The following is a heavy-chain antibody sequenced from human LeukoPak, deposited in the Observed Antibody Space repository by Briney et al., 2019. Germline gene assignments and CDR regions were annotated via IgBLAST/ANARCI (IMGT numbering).Heavy chain of an antibody. J-gene: IGHJ4*02. D-gene: IGHD2-21*01. CDR1: GFTFSSYW. Sequence: GGSLRVSCAASGFTFSSYWMNWVRQAPGKGLEWVANIKQDGSEQHHVDSVKGRFTISRDNAKNSLFLQMNSLRAEDTAVYFCARGLRGTVGVDYWGQGTLVTVSS. CDR2: IKQDGSEQ. CDR3: ARGLRGTVGVDY. V-gene: IGHV3-7*04.